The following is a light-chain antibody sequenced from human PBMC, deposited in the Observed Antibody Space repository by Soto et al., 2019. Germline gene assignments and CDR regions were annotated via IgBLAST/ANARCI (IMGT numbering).Light chain of an antibody. CDR2: DAS. Sequence: EIVLTQSPATLSLSPGERATLSCRASQSVSNYLAWYQQKPGQAPRLLIYDASSRATGIPARFSGSGSGTDFTLTITSLEPEDFAVYYCQHYGFVWYTFGQGTNLEIK. CDR1: QSVSNY. CDR3: QHYGFVWYT. J-gene: IGKJ2*01. V-gene: IGKV3-11*01.